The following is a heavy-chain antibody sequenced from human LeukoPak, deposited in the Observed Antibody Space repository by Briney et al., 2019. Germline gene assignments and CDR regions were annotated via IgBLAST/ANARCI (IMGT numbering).Heavy chain of an antibody. CDR1: GFTFSSYW. CDR3: VSPATVTTWAYAFDI. J-gene: IGHJ3*02. Sequence: PGGSLRPSCAASGFTFSSYWMTWVRQAPGKGLEWVANIKQDGSEKYYVDSVKGRFTISRDNAKNSLYLQMNSLRAEDTAVYYCVSPATVTTWAYAFDIWGQGTMVTVSS. V-gene: IGHV3-7*01. CDR2: IKQDGSEK. D-gene: IGHD4-17*01.